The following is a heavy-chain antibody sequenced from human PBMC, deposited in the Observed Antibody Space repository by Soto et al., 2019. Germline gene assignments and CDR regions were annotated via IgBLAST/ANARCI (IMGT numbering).Heavy chain of an antibody. CDR3: ARGGGITIFGVVISEGDYYTDV. Sequence: EVQLVESGGGLVQPGGSLRLSCAASGFTFSSYWMHWVRQAPGKGLVWVSRINSDGSSTSYADSVKGRFTISRDNAKNTLYLQMNSLRAEDTAVYYCARGGGITIFGVVISEGDYYTDVWGKGTTVTVSS. V-gene: IGHV3-74*01. CDR1: GFTFSSYW. D-gene: IGHD3-3*01. J-gene: IGHJ6*03. CDR2: INSDGSST.